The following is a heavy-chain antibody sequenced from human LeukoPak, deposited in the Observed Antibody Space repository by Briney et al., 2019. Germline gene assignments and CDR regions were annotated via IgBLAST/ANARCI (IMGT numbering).Heavy chain of an antibody. D-gene: IGHD3-22*01. CDR2: IYTSGST. CDR1: GDSISSGRYY. V-gene: IGHV4-61*02. Sequence: PSQTLSLTCTVSGDSISSGRYYWSWIRQPAGKGLEGIGRIYTSGSTNYNPSLKSRVTISVDTSENQCSLKLSSVTAADTAVYYCAREVYYDTSGFYSYFDYWGQGTLVSVSS. J-gene: IGHJ4*02. CDR3: AREVYYDTSGFYSYFDY.